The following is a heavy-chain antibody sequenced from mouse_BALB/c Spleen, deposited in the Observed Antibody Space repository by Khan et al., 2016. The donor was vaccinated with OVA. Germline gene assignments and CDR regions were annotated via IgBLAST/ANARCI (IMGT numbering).Heavy chain of an antibody. CDR2: IYPGNVNT. CDR3: AREGYYGNYRAWFAY. CDR1: GYSFTNYY. J-gene: IGHJ3*01. D-gene: IGHD2-1*01. V-gene: IGHV1S56*01. Sequence: QVRLQQSGPEVVKPGASVRISCKASGYSFTNYYINWVKQRPGRGLEWIGWIYPGNVNTKYNENFKGKATLTAAKSSSTTYMHLSSLTSEDAAVYFCAREGYYGNYRAWFAYWGQGTLVTVSA.